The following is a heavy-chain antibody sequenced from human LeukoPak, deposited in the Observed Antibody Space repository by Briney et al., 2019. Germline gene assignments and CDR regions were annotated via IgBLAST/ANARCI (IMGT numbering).Heavy chain of an antibody. CDR2: IDNDGNGI. CDR1: GFTFSTYN. D-gene: IGHD3-3*01. J-gene: IGHJ6*03. CDR3: ATGGGWEPSSGVVTHIDV. Sequence: PGGSLRLSCAASGFTFSTYNMNWVRQAPGKGLELVSRIDNDGNGIIYADSVKGRFTTSRDNAKNTLYLQMSSLRVEDTAVYYCATGGGWEPSSGVVTHIDVWGKGTTVTVSS. V-gene: IGHV3-74*01.